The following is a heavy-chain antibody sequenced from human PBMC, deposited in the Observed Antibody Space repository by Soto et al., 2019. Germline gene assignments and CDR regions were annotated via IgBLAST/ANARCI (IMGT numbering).Heavy chain of an antibody. J-gene: IGHJ4*02. D-gene: IGHD5-18*01. V-gene: IGHV4-34*01. CDR3: ARGGRRYSYPHPFDY. CDR1: VGSFIGYY. CDR2: INHSGST. Sequence: KPSETLSLTCAVYVGSFIGYYWSWIRQPPGKGLEWIGEINHSGSTNYNPSLKSRVTISVDTSKNQFSLKLSSATAADTAVYYCARGGRRYSYPHPFDYWGQGTLVTVSS.